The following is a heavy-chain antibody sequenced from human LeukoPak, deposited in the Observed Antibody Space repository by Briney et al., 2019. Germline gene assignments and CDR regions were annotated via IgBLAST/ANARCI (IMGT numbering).Heavy chain of an antibody. D-gene: IGHD3-22*01. Sequence: ASVKVSCEASGYTFTSYDINWVRQATGQGLEWMGWMNPNSGNTGYAQKFQGRVTITRNTSISTAYMELSSLRSEDTAVYYCARGGDYDSSGYYDYWGQGTLVTVSS. CDR3: ARGGDYDSSGYYDY. CDR2: MNPNSGNT. CDR1: GYTFTSYD. J-gene: IGHJ4*02. V-gene: IGHV1-8*03.